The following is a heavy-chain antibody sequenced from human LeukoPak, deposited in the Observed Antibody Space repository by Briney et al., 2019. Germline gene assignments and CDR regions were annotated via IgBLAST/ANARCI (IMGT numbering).Heavy chain of an antibody. V-gene: IGHV3-66*01. CDR3: ARDSSSYYFDY. CDR2: IYTGGTT. J-gene: IGHJ4*02. D-gene: IGHD6-6*01. Sequence: HPGGSLRLSCAASGFTFSSYSMNWVRQAPGKGLEWVSIIYTGGTTHYADSLNDRFTISRDDSINTLYLQMNSLRAEDTAVYYCARDSSSYYFDYWGQGTLVTVSS. CDR1: GFTFSSYS.